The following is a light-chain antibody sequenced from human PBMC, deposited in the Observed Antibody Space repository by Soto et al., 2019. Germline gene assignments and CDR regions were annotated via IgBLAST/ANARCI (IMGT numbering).Light chain of an antibody. CDR2: KAS. CDR1: QTISSW. V-gene: IGKV1-5*03. J-gene: IGKJ1*01. Sequence: DIQMTQSPSTLSGSVGDRVTITCRPSQTISSWLAWYQQKPGKATKLLIYKASTLKSGVPSRFSGSGSGTEFTLTISSLQPDDFATYYCQHYNSYSEPFGQGTKVDIK. CDR3: QHYNSYSEP.